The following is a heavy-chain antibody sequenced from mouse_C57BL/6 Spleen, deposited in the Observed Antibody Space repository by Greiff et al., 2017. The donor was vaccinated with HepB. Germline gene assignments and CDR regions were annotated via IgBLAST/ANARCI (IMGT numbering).Heavy chain of an antibody. Sequence: VQLQQPGAELVKPGASVKLSCKASGYTFTSYWMQWVKQRPGQGLEWIGEIDPSDSYTNYNQKFKGKATLTVVTSSSTAYMQLSSLTSEDSAVYYCARVGRPYAMDYWGQGTSVTVSS. CDR2: IDPSDSYT. J-gene: IGHJ4*01. V-gene: IGHV1-50*01. CDR3: ARVGRPYAMDY. CDR1: GYTFTSYW.